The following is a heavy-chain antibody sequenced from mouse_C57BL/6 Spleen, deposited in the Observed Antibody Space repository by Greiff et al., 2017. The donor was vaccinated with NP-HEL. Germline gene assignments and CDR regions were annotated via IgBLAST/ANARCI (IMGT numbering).Heavy chain of an antibody. CDR2: IYWDDDK. CDR3: ARTRIYYGNYDAMDY. V-gene: IGHV8-12*01. J-gene: IGHJ4*01. D-gene: IGHD2-1*01. Sequence: QVTLKESGPGILQSSQTLSLTCSFSGFSLSTSGMGVSWIRQPSGKGLEWLAHIYWDDDKRYNPSLKSRLTISKDTSRNQVFLKITSVDTADTATYYCARTRIYYGNYDAMDYWGQGTSVTVSS. CDR1: GFSLSTSGMG.